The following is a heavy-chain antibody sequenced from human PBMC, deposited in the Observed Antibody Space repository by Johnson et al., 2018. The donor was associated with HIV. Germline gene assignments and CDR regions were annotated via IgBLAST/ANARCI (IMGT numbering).Heavy chain of an antibody. CDR3: ARDQWMAGDAFDI. V-gene: IGHV3-7*01. CDR2: IKQDGSEK. D-gene: IGHD5-24*01. Sequence: EVQLVESGGGLVKPGGSLRLSSADSGFTFSNAWMYWVRQAPGKGLEGVANIKQDGSEKYYVDSVKGRITISRDNAKNSLYLQMNSLRAEDTAVYYCARDQWMAGDAFDILGQGTVVTVSS. J-gene: IGHJ3*02. CDR1: GFTFSNAW.